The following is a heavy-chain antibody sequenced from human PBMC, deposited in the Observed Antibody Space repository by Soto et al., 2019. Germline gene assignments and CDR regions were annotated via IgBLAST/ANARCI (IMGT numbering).Heavy chain of an antibody. CDR2: ISYDGSNK. V-gene: IGHV3-30*03. CDR1: GFTFSSYG. D-gene: IGHD3-10*01. CDR3: ATSNPLLLWFGDTEPPFDY. Sequence: GGARRISGAASGFTFSSYGMHWVRQAPGKGLEWVAVISYDGSNKYYADSVKGRFTISSDNSKNTLYLQMNSLRAEDTAVYYCATSNPLLLWFGDTEPPFDYWAQGPLVTVSS. J-gene: IGHJ4*02.